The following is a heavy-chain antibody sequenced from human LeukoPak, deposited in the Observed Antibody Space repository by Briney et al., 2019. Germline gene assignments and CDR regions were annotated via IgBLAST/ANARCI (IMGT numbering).Heavy chain of an antibody. CDR2: IYYSGST. D-gene: IGHD3-9*01. CDR1: GGSISSSNYY. V-gene: IGHV4-39*01. J-gene: IGHJ4*02. Sequence: PSETLSLTCTVSGGSISSSNYYWGWIRQPPGKGLEWIGSIYYSGSTYYNPSLKSRVTISVDTSKNQFSLKLSSVTAADTAVYYCARRTRYFDWSYDYWGQGTLVTVSS. CDR3: ARRTRYFDWSYDY.